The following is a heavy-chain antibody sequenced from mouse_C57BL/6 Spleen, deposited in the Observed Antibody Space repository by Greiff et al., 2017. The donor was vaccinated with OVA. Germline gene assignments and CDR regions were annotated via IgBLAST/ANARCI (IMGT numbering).Heavy chain of an antibody. J-gene: IGHJ1*03. V-gene: IGHV1-69*01. Sequence: QVQLQQPGAELVMPGASVKLSCKASGYTFTSYWMHWVKQRPGQGLEWIGEIDPSDSYTNYNQKFKGKSTLTVDKSSSTAYRQLSSLTTEDSAVYYCARLASTMVINIDVWGTGTTVTVSS. CDR1: GYTFTSYW. D-gene: IGHD2-2*01. CDR2: IDPSDSYT. CDR3: ARLASTMVINIDV.